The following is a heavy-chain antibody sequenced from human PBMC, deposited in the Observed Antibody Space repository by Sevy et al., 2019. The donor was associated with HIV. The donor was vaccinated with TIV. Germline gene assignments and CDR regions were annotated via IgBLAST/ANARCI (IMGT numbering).Heavy chain of an antibody. CDR1: GDIVSSNSAA. J-gene: IGHJ5*02. CDR3: ARRRALGSSSWYTWFDP. V-gene: IGHV6-1*01. Sequence: KQSQTLSLTCAISGDIVSSNSAAWNWIRQSPSRGLEWLGRTYYRSKWYNDYAVSVKSRITINPDTSKNQFSLQLNSVTPEDTAVYYCARRRALGSSSWYTWFDPWGQRTLVTVSS. D-gene: IGHD6-13*01. CDR2: TYYRSKWYN.